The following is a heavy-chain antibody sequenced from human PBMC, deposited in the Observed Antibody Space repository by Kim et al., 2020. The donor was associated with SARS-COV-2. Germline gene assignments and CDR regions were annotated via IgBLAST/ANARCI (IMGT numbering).Heavy chain of an antibody. Sequence: RFTISRDNSKNTLYLQMNGLRAEDTAVYYCAKFATLGYCSGGSCYGNFDYWGQGTLVTVSS. V-gene: IGHV3-23*01. D-gene: IGHD2-15*01. CDR3: AKFATLGYCSGGSCYGNFDY. J-gene: IGHJ4*02.